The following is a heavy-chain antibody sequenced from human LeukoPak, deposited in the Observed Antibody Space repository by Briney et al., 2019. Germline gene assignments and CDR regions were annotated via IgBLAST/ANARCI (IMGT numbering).Heavy chain of an antibody. J-gene: IGHJ4*02. CDR1: GGSISSYY. V-gene: IGHV4-59*01. D-gene: IGHD6-13*01. Sequence: SETLSLTCTVSGGSISSYYWGWIRQPPGKGLEWIGYIYYSGSTNYNPSLKSRVTISVDTSKNQFSLKLSSVTAADTAVYYCARAWGQQLPFDYWGQGTLVTVSS. CDR2: IYYSGST. CDR3: ARAWGQQLPFDY.